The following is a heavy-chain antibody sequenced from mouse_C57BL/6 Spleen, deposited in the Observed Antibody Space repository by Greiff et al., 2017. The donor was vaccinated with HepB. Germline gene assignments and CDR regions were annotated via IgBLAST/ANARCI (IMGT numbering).Heavy chain of an antibody. CDR1: GFTFSSYG. Sequence: EVHLVESGGDLVKPGGSLKLSCAASGFTFSSYGMSWVRQTPDKRLEWVATISSGGSYTDYPDSVKGRFTISRDNAKNTLYLQMSSLKSEDTAMYYCARHKTGTGMAWFAYWGQGTLVTVSA. CDR2: ISSGGSYT. CDR3: ARHKTGTGMAWFAY. D-gene: IGHD4-1*01. J-gene: IGHJ3*01. V-gene: IGHV5-6*01.